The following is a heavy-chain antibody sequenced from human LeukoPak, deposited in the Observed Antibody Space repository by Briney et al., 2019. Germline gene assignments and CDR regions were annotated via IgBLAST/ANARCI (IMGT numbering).Heavy chain of an antibody. CDR2: ICYSGST. D-gene: IGHD2-2*01. CDR1: GGSISSSSYY. Sequence: SETLSLTCTVSGGSISSSSYYWGWIRQPPGKGLEWIGTICYSGSTYYNPSLKSRVTISVDTSKNQFSLKLSSVTAADTAVYYCARLRVPAALNYYYYYMDVWGKGTTVTVS. CDR3: ARLRVPAALNYYYYYMDV. V-gene: IGHV4-39*01. J-gene: IGHJ6*03.